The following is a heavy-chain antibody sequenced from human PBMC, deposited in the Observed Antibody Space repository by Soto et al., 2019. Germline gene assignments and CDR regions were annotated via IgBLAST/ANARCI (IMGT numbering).Heavy chain of an antibody. CDR2: IGGSGGST. J-gene: IGHJ6*02. Sequence: QSGGSLRLSCAASGFTFSSYAMSWVRQAPGKGLEWVSAIGGSGGSTYYADSVKGRFTISRDNSKNTLYLQMNSLRAEDTAVYYCAKGRYFDWLSYYYYYYGMDVWGQGTTVTVS. CDR1: GFTFSSYA. V-gene: IGHV3-23*01. CDR3: AKGRYFDWLSYYYYYYGMDV. D-gene: IGHD3-9*01.